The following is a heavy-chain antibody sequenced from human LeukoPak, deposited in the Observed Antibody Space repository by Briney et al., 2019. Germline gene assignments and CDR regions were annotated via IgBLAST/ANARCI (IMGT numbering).Heavy chain of an antibody. D-gene: IGHD3-9*01. J-gene: IGHJ3*01. V-gene: IGHV3-23*01. CDR2: ISGSDDST. CDR3: SKQVDFDPADAFDV. CDR1: GFTFSSYA. Sequence: GGSLRLSCAASGFTFSSYAMGWVRQAPGEGLEWVSAISGSDDSTYYADSVKGRFTTSRDKSKNTLYLQMNSLRAEDTAVYYCSKQVDFDPADAFDVWGQGTMVTVSS.